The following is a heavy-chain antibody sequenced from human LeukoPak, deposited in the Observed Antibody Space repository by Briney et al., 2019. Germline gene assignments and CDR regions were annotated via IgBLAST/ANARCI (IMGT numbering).Heavy chain of an antibody. J-gene: IGHJ4*02. Sequence: PGGSLRLSCAASGFTFSSYAMSWVRQAPGKGLEWVSAISGSGGSTYYADSVKGRFTISRDNSKNTLYLQMNSLRAEDTAVYYCAKDMVGIAVAGNYFDYWGQGTLVTVSS. V-gene: IGHV3-23*01. CDR3: AKDMVGIAVAGNYFDY. CDR1: GFTFSSYA. CDR2: ISGSGGST. D-gene: IGHD6-19*01.